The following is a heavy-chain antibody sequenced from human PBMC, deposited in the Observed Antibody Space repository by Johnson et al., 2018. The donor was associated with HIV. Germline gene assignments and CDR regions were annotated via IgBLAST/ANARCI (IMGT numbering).Heavy chain of an antibody. J-gene: IGHJ3*02. Sequence: VQLVESRGVLVQPGGSLRLSCAASGFTVRSNEMSWVRQAPGKGLEWVSCISGGSTNYADSRKGRFTISRDNAKNSLYLQMNSLKTEDSAVYYCTTGRPSSAAFDIWGQGTMVTVSS. V-gene: IGHV3-38-3*01. CDR1: GFTVRSNE. CDR3: TTGRPSSAAFDI. CDR2: ISGGST.